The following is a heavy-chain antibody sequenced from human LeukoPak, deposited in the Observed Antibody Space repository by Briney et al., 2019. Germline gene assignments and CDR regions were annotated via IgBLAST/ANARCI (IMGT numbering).Heavy chain of an antibody. V-gene: IGHV3-23*01. CDR2: IGGSGGST. Sequence: GGSLRLSCVASGFTFRSYAMSWVRQAPGKGLEWASAIGGSGGSTNFADSVKGRFTISRDNSKNTLYLQMNSLRAEDTAVYYCAKDFSGYTATTSLDYWGQGTLVTVSS. CDR1: GFTFRSYA. D-gene: IGHD4-17*01. CDR3: AKDFSGYTATTSLDY. J-gene: IGHJ4*02.